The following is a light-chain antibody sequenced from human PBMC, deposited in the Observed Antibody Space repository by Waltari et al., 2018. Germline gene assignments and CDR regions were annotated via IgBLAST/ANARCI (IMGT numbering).Light chain of an antibody. CDR2: DAD. CDR3: QQCSTLPFT. V-gene: IGKV1-33*01. J-gene: IGKJ4*01. CDR1: RDIDTY. Sequence: QMTQSPSSLSASVGERITITCQATRDIDTYLNWYQHKPCKAPKLLIYDADTLQRGVPSRFSGSGSGTHFSFTINNLQPDDFATYYCQQCSTLPFTFGGGT.